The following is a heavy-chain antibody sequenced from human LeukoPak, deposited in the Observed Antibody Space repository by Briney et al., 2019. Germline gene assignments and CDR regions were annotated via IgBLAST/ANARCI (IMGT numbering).Heavy chain of an antibody. CDR2: ISGSGGST. Sequence: GRSLRLSCAASGFTFSSYAMSWVRQAPGKGLEWVSAISGSGGSTYYADSVRGRFTISRDNSKNTLYLQMNSLRAEDTAVYYCAKDLLRGYSSGWYDHRRGYFDYWGQGTLVTVSS. CDR3: AKDLLRGYSSGWYDHRRGYFDY. V-gene: IGHV3-23*01. CDR1: GFTFSSYA. J-gene: IGHJ4*02. D-gene: IGHD6-19*01.